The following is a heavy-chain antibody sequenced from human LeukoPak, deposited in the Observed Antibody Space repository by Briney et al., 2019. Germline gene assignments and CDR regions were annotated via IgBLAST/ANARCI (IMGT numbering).Heavy chain of an antibody. V-gene: IGHV3-66*01. CDR3: ARSPPGIAAAEYDY. J-gene: IGHJ4*02. CDR1: GFTVSSNY. Sequence: GGFLRLSCAASGFTVSSNYMSWVRQAPGKGLEWVSVIYSGGSTYYADSVKGRFTISRDNSKNTLYLQMNSLRAEDTAVYYCARSPPGIAAAEYDYWGQGTLVTVSS. D-gene: IGHD6-13*01. CDR2: IYSGGST.